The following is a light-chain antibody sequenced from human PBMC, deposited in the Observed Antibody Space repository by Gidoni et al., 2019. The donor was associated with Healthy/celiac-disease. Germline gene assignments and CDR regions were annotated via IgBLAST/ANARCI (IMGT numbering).Light chain of an antibody. Sequence: EIVMTQSPATLSVSPGERATLSCRASQSVSSDLAWYQQKPGQAPRLLIYGASTRATGIPARFSGSGSGTEFTLTISSLQSEDFAVYSCQQYNNWPPGFTFXQXTKLXIK. J-gene: IGKJ2*01. CDR3: QQYNNWPPGFT. CDR1: QSVSSD. V-gene: IGKV3-15*01. CDR2: GAS.